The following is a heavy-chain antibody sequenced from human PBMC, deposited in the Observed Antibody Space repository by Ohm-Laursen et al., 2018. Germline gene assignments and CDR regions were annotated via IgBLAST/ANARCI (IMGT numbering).Heavy chain of an antibody. CDR1: GGSISSYY. CDR2: IYYSGST. D-gene: IGHD2-15*01. Sequence: TLSLTCTVSGGSISSYYWSWIRQPPGKGLEWIGYIYYSGSTNYNPSLKSRVTISVDTSKNQFSLKPSSVTAADTAVYYCARVECSGGSCYMGYYGMDVWGQGTTVTVSS. V-gene: IGHV4-59*01. J-gene: IGHJ6*02. CDR3: ARVECSGGSCYMGYYGMDV.